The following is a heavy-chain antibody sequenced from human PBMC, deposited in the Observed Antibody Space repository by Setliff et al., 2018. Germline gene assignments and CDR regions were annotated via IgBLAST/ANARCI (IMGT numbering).Heavy chain of an antibody. V-gene: IGHV3-11*01. Sequence: GGSLRLSCATSGFTFSDYYMSWIRQTPGKGLEWVAYISSSGRLIYYPDSVKGRFTISRDKAKNSLYLQMTSLRAEDTAVYYCATRAVAGTGGQGTLVTVSS. CDR2: ISSSGRLI. CDR1: GFTFSDYY. CDR3: ATRAVAGT. D-gene: IGHD6-19*01. J-gene: IGHJ4*02.